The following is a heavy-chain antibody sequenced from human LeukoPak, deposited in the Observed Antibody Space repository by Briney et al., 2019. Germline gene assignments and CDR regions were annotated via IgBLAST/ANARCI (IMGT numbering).Heavy chain of an antibody. V-gene: IGHV4-38-2*01. CDR2: MYHSGST. D-gene: IGHD4/OR15-4a*01. CDR1: GDSINSGHD. CDR3: ARNVTMVLPGQGALDI. J-gene: IGHJ3*02. Sequence: SETLSLTCGVSGDSINSGHDWGWIRQPPGKGLEWIGSMYHSGSTYYNPSLKSRVTISIDTSKNQFSLKLRSVTAADTAVYFCARNVTMVLPGQGALDIWGQGTMVTVSS.